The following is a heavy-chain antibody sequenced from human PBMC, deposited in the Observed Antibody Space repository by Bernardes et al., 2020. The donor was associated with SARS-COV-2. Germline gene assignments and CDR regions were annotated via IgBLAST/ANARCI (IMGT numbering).Heavy chain of an antibody. Sequence: GGSLRLSCAASGFTFSSYAMHWVRQAPGKGLEWVAVISYDGSNKYYADSVKGRFTISRDNSKNTLYLQMNSLRAEDTAVYYCARSFIVVVPAAISRWFALTPPPRPRGSNYMDVWGKGTTVTVSS. CDR1: GFTFSSYA. D-gene: IGHD2-2*02. J-gene: IGHJ6*03. CDR3: ARSFIVVVPAAISRWFALTPPPRPRGSNYMDV. V-gene: IGHV3-30*04. CDR2: ISYDGSNK.